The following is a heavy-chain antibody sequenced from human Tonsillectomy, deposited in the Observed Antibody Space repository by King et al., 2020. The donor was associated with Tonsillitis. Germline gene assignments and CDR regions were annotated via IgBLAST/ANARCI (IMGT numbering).Heavy chain of an antibody. CDR3: ARVAVATWGDYGMDV. V-gene: IGHV1-2*02. CDR1: GYTFTGYF. CDR2: INPNSGGI. D-gene: IGHD2-15*01. J-gene: IGHJ6*02. Sequence: VQLVQSGSEVKKPGASVKVSCKASGYTFTGYFLHWVRQAPGQGLEWMGWINPNSGGINYAQKFQDRVTMTRDRSISTASMELSRLRSDDTAVYYCARVAVATWGDYGMDVWGQGTTVTVSS.